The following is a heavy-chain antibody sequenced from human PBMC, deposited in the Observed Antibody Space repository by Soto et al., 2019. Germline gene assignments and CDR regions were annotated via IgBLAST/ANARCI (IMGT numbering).Heavy chain of an antibody. CDR1: GFTFGDYA. Sequence: PVGSLRLSCTASGFTFGDYAMSWVRQAPGKGLEWVGFIRSKAYGGTTEYAASVKGRFTISRDDSKSIAYLQMNSLKTEDTAVYYCTRGDDSSSWYSPYYYGMDVWGQGTTVTVSS. CDR3: TRGDDSSSWYSPYYYGMDV. J-gene: IGHJ6*02. CDR2: IRSKAYGGTT. V-gene: IGHV3-49*04. D-gene: IGHD6-13*01.